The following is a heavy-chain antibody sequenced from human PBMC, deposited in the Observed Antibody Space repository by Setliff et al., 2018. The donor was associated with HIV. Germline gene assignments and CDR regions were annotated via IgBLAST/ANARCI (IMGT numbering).Heavy chain of an antibody. CDR2: FYTSGST. V-gene: IGHV4-4*07. D-gene: IGHD3-22*01. Sequence: PSETLSLTCTVSGGSINTYYWSWIRQPAGKGLEWIGRFYTSGSTNYNPSLKSRVTMSVDSSMNQFSLKLSSVTAADTAVYYCARDRLTYYFDYWGQGILVTVSS. J-gene: IGHJ4*02. CDR1: GGSINTYY. CDR3: ARDRLTYYFDY.